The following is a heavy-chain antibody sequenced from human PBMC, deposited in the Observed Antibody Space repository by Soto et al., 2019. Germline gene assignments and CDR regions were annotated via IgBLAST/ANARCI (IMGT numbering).Heavy chain of an antibody. CDR3: VRHITSGRNYGMDV. CDR1: GLSVRNNY. J-gene: IGHJ6*02. CDR2: IYNDGTT. V-gene: IGHV3-53*01. Sequence: EVQLVESGGGLIQPGGSLRLSCTASGLSVRNNYMSWVRQAPGMGLEWVSVIYNDGTTYYADAVKVRFTISRDTSNNTLPLQMDSLRAEDTAVYYCVRHITSGRNYGMDVWGQGTTVTVSS. D-gene: IGHD3-10*01.